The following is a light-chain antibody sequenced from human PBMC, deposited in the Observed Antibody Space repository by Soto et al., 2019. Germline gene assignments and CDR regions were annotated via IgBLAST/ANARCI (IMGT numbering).Light chain of an antibody. CDR1: QDINNY. CDR2: DSF. J-gene: IGKJ2*01. Sequence: DIQMTQSPSSLSASVGDRVTITCQASQDINNYLVWYQQKPGKAPKLLIYDSFKLETGVPSRFSGGASGTDFTFTISGLQPEYVATYYCQQYDILPPTFGQGTKLEIK. V-gene: IGKV1-33*01. CDR3: QQYDILPPT.